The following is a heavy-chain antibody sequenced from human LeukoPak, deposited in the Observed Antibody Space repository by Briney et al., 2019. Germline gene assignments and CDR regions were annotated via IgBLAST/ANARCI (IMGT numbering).Heavy chain of an antibody. CDR1: GFTFSDYA. CDR2: ISTVIGRT. CDR3: ATEDYYDSSGYYYHFDY. D-gene: IGHD3-22*01. Sequence: GGSLRLSCSASGFTFSDYAMHWVRQAPGKGLEYVSAISTVIGRTFYADSVKDRFTISRDNSGNTLYLQMSSLRPEDTAVYYCATEDYYDSSGYYYHFDYWGQGTLVTVSS. J-gene: IGHJ4*02. V-gene: IGHV3-64D*08.